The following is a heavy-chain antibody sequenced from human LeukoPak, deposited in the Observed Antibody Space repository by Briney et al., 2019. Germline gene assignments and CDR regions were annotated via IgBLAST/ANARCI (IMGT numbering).Heavy chain of an antibody. Sequence: ASVKVSCKASGYTFTSYGFSWVRQAPGQGLEWMGWMNPNSGNTGYAQKFQGRVTMTRNTSISTAYMELSSLRSEDTAVYYCARGRGYFDYWGQGTLVTVSS. CDR2: MNPNSGNT. CDR1: GYTFTSYG. J-gene: IGHJ4*02. D-gene: IGHD3-10*01. CDR3: ARGRGYFDY. V-gene: IGHV1-8*02.